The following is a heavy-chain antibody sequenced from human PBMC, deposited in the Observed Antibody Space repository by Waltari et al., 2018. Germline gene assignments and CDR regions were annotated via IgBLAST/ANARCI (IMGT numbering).Heavy chain of an antibody. J-gene: IGHJ4*02. CDR3: ARDGLSGTTFDY. V-gene: IGHV4-4*02. Sequence: QVQLQESGPAVVKPSETLSLTCAVSGGSISSSDWWSWIRQSPGKGLEWIGGIFGSSGGTEYNPSLKSCVTISKDTSKNHFSLKLSSVTAADTAVYYCARDGLSGTTFDYWGRGVLVTVSS. CDR2: IFGSSGGT. CDR1: GGSISSSDW. D-gene: IGHD1-20*01.